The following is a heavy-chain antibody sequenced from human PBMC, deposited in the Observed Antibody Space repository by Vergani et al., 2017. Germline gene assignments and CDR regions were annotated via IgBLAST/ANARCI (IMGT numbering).Heavy chain of an antibody. CDR2: ISARYPST. CDR3: ARRSMITFGGVIAPGAFDI. Sequence: EVQLLQSGGGVIQPGGSVRLSCAASGFTFSACPMTWVRQAPGKGLEWVSAISARYPSTYYADSVKGRFTISRDNSKNMLYLQMNSLRAEDTAVYYCARRSMITFGGVIAPGAFDIWGQGTMVTVSS. D-gene: IGHD3-16*02. CDR1: GFTFSACP. J-gene: IGHJ3*02. V-gene: IGHV3-23*01.